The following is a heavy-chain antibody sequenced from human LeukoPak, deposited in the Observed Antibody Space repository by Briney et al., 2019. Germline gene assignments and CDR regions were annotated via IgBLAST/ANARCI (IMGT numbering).Heavy chain of an antibody. D-gene: IGHD5-12*01. CDR3: AKVATEAYYFDY. CDR1: GFTFIRYS. J-gene: IGHJ4*02. V-gene: IGHV3-48*04. CDR2: ISNNNSTI. Sequence: PGGSLRLSCAASGFTFIRYSMNWVRQAPGKGLEWVSYISNNNSTIYYADSVKGRFTISRDNAKSSLYLQMSSLRAEDTAVYYCAKVATEAYYFDYRGQGTLVTVSS.